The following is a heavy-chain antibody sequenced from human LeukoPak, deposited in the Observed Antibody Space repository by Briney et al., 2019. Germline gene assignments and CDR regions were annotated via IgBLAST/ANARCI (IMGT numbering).Heavy chain of an antibody. CDR1: GFTFSDYY. CDR3: AKSGQSVGYDFWSGKPDYYFDY. J-gene: IGHJ4*02. V-gene: IGHV3-11*01. Sequence: PGGSLRLSCAASGFTFSDYYMSWIRQAPGKGLEWVSYISSSGSTMYYADSVKGRFTISRDNSKNTLYLQMSSLRAEDTAVYCCAKSGQSVGYDFWSGKPDYYFDYWGQGTLVTVSS. D-gene: IGHD3-3*01. CDR2: ISSSGSTM.